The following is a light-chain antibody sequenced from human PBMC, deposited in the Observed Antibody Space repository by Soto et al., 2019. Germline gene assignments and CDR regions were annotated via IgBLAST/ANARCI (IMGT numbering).Light chain of an antibody. CDR3: QQYGSSPPMYT. V-gene: IGKV3-20*01. CDR2: GAS. J-gene: IGKJ2*01. Sequence: EIVLTQSPGTLSLSPGERATLSCRASQSVSSSYLAWYQQKPGQAPRLLIYGASSRATGIADRFSGSGSGRDFTLTISRLEPEDFAVYYCQQYGSSPPMYTFGQGTKLEIK. CDR1: QSVSSSY.